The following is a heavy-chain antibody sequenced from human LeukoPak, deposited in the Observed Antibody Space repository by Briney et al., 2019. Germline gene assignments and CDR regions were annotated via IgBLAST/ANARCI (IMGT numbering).Heavy chain of an antibody. CDR3: ARGPRRAARRTYYYYYMDV. D-gene: IGHD6-6*01. J-gene: IGHJ6*03. CDR2: IFHGGST. V-gene: IGHV4-4*02. Sequence: SETLSLTCAVSGGSISSSNWWSWVRQPPGKGLEWIGEIFHGGSTHYSPSLKSRVTLSVDTSKNQFSLKLSSVTAADTAAYYCARGPRRAARRTYYYYYMDVWGKGTTVTVSS. CDR1: GGSISSSNW.